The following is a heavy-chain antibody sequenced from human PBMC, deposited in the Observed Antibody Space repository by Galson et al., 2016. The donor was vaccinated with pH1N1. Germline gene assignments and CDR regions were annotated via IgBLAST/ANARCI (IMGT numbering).Heavy chain of an antibody. Sequence: SLRLSCAASGFTFSIYGIHWVRRAPGKGLEWVAFIRYDESRTFYGDSVKGRLTISRDNSQNTVYLQMNSLRHEDTAVYYCAKPRGISITVTYDAFDLWGQGTMVTVSS. CDR3: AKPRGISITVTYDAFDL. CDR1: GFTFSIYG. V-gene: IGHV3-30*02. J-gene: IGHJ3*01. D-gene: IGHD2/OR15-2a*01. CDR2: IRYDESRT.